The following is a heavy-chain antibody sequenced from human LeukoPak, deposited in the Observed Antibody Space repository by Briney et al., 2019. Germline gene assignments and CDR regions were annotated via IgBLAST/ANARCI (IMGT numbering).Heavy chain of an antibody. J-gene: IGHJ4*02. CDR3: VAGTLPYYFDY. CDR1: GFTFSSYW. Sequence: PGGSLRLSCAASGFTFSSYWMSWVRQAPGKGLEWVANIKQDGSEKYYVDSVKGRFTISRDNAKNSLYLQMNSLRAEDTAVYYCVAGTLPYYFDYWGQGTLVTVSS. V-gene: IGHV3-7*01. D-gene: IGHD6-13*01. CDR2: IKQDGSEK.